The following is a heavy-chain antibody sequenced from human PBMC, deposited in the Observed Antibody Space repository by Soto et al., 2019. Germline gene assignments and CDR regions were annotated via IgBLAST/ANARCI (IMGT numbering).Heavy chain of an antibody. CDR3: TIGSWSGEVFDI. Sequence: QVQLVQSGAEVKKPGSSVKVSCKDSGGTFSTYSMFWVRQAPGQGLEWMGRIIPMLGIRNYAQRFHDRVTITADKSTATAHMGVSSLRSEDTALYYCTIGSWSGEVFDIWGQGTMVTVSS. D-gene: IGHD2-21*01. CDR1: GGTFSTYS. V-gene: IGHV1-69*02. CDR2: IIPMLGIR. J-gene: IGHJ3*02.